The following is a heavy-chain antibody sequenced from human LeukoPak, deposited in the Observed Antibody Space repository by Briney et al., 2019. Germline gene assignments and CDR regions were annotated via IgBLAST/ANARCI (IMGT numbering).Heavy chain of an antibody. CDR1: GFTFSSYA. J-gene: IGHJ4*02. CDR3: AKVSYSSSWYPFDY. V-gene: IGHV3-23*01. CDR2: ISGSGGST. D-gene: IGHD6-13*01. Sequence: PGGPLRLSCAASGFTFSSYAMSWVRQAPGKGLEWVSAISGSGGSTYYADSVKGRFTISRDNSKNTLYLQMNSLRAEDTAVYYCAKVSYSSSWYPFDYWGQGTLVTVSS.